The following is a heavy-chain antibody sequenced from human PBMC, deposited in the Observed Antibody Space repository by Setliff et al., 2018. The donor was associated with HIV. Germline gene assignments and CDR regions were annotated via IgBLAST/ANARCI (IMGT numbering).Heavy chain of an antibody. J-gene: IGHJ4*02. CDR3: ARHPTQYSSSSYIDY. CDR2: MNPNSGNT. CDR1: GYTFNDYD. V-gene: IGHV1-8*02. Sequence: ASVKVSCKASGYTFNDYDLSWVRQAPGQGLEWLGWMNPNSGNTGYAQNLQGRVTMTRNTSIGTAYMEVRRLRFEDTAVYYCARHPTQYSSSSYIDYWGQGTLVTVSS. D-gene: IGHD6-6*01.